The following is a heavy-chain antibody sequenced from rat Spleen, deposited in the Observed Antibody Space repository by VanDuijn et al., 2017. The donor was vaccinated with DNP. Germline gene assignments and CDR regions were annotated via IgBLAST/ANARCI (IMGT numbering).Heavy chain of an antibody. CDR3: VRWNSGHFDY. Sequence: EVQLVESGGGLVQPGRSLKLSCSASGFTFSDYNMAWIRQAPKKGLEWVTTIHSDGSATYYRDSVKGRFTISRDNAKSTLYLQMNSLRSEDMATYYCVRWNSGHFDYWGQGVMVTVSS. V-gene: IGHV5-7*01. CDR1: GFTFSDYN. J-gene: IGHJ2*01. CDR2: IHSDGSAT. D-gene: IGHD4-3*01.